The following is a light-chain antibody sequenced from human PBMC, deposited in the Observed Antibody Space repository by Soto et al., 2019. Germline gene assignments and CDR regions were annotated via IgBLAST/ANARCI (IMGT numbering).Light chain of an antibody. CDR1: QSIDRW. CDR2: HAS. Sequence: DIQMTQSPSSLSASVGDRVTITCRASQSIDRWLAWYQQRPGKAPKILIYHASSLETGVPSRFSGSGSGTEFTLTISRLEPEDSAVYYCHHYGSSPPWTFGQGTKVDIK. J-gene: IGKJ1*01. V-gene: IGKV1-5*01. CDR3: HHYGSSPPWT.